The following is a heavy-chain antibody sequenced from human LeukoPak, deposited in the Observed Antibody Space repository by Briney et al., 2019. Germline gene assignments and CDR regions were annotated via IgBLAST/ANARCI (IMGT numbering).Heavy chain of an antibody. D-gene: IGHD3-16*02. CDR3: ATELRWGELSVMDY. Sequence: GGSLRLSCAASGFTFSSYWMSWVRQAPGKGLEWVANIKQDGSEKYYVDSVKGRFTISRDNAKNSLYLQMNSLRAEDTAVYYCATELRWGELSVMDYWGQGTLVTVSS. CDR2: IKQDGSEK. J-gene: IGHJ4*02. CDR1: GFTFSSYW. V-gene: IGHV3-7*01.